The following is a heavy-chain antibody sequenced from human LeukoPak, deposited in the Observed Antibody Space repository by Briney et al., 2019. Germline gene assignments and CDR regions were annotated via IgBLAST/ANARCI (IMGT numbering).Heavy chain of an antibody. CDR2: INPNSGGT. V-gene: IGHV1-2*06. CDR3: ARDVHDYGDHGEY. D-gene: IGHD4-17*01. J-gene: IGHJ4*02. Sequence: ASVKVSCKASGYTFTGYYMHWVRQAPGQGLEWMGRINPNSGGTNYAQKFQGRVTMTRDTSISTAYMELSRLSSDDTAVYYCARDVHDYGDHGEYWGQGTLVTVSS. CDR1: GYTFTGYY.